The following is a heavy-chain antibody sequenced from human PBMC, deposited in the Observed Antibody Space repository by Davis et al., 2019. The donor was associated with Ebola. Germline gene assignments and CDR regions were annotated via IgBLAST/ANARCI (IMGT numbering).Heavy chain of an antibody. J-gene: IGHJ4*02. CDR1: GYSFTSYW. CDR2: IYPGDSDT. V-gene: IGHV5-51*01. CDR3: ARHLGRMGSSNYFDY. Sequence: GESLKISCKGSGYSFTSYWIGWVRQMPGKGLEWMGIIYPGDSDTRYSPSFQGQVTISADKSISTAYLQWSSLKASDTAMYYCARHLGRMGSSNYFDYWGQGTLVTVSS. D-gene: IGHD6-6*01.